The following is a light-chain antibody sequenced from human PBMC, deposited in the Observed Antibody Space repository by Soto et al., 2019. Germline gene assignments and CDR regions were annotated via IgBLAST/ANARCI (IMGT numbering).Light chain of an antibody. CDR1: QSISSY. Sequence: DIQMTQSPSSLSASVGDRVTITCRASQSISSYLNWYQQKPGKAPKLLIYAASSLQSGAPSMFISSRSGTDFTLNISSLQPEEFATYYCQQSYRTPLTFGGGTQVEIK. J-gene: IGKJ4*01. CDR3: QQSYRTPLT. V-gene: IGKV1-39*01. CDR2: AAS.